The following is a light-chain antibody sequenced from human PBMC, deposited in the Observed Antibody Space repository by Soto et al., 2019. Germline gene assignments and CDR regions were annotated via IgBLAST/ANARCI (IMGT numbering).Light chain of an antibody. V-gene: IGKV1-5*03. CDR2: TAS. CDR1: QGISSW. J-gene: IGKJ1*01. CDR3: QQYNSRRT. Sequence: IQMTQSPSILSPLVGDRVTIICRASQGISSWLAWHQQKPGKAPQLLISTASSLESGVPSRFSGSGSGTEFTLTISRLQPDDFATYYCQQYNSRRTFGQGTKVDIK.